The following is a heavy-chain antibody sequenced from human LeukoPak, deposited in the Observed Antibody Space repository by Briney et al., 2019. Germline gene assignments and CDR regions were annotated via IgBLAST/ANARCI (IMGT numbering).Heavy chain of an antibody. D-gene: IGHD4-17*01. CDR2: MSGSGGST. CDR3: ANQLHGDYV. CDR1: GFTFSSYA. J-gene: IGHJ4*02. Sequence: GGSLRLSCAASGFTFSSYAMSWVRQAPGKGLEWVSAMSGSGGSTYYADSVKGRFTISRDSSKNTLYLQMNSLRAEDTAVYYCANQLHGDYVWGQGTLVTVSS. V-gene: IGHV3-23*01.